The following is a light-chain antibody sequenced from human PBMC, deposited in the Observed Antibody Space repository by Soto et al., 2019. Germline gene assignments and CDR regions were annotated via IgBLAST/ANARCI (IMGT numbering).Light chain of an antibody. J-gene: IGKJ4*01. CDR3: QQRSNWPLT. CDR2: GAS. Sequence: EIVLTQSPGTLSLSPGERATLSCRASQSVSRSYLAWHQQKPGQAPRLLIYGASSRATGIPDRFSGSGSGTDFTLTISRVEPGDFAVYYCQQRSNWPLTFGGGTKVDIK. CDR1: QSVSRSY. V-gene: IGKV3D-20*02.